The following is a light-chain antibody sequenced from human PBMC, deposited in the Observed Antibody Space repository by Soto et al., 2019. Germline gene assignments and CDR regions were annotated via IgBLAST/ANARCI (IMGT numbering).Light chain of an antibody. J-gene: IGKJ1*01. V-gene: IGKV3-15*01. CDR2: YAS. CDR1: QSVGSN. Sequence: EIVLTQSPATLSLSPGERAPLSCRARQSVGSNLAWCQQHPGQAPRLLIYYASTRDTGVPARFSGSGSGTDFTLTISSLQSEDFAVYYCQQYNNWPPSWTFGQGTKVDIK. CDR3: QQYNNWPPSWT.